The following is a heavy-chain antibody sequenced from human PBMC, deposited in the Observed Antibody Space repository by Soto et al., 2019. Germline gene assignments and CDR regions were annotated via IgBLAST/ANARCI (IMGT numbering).Heavy chain of an antibody. CDR3: AADDECGTTFDP. CDR2: IVVGSGNT. D-gene: IGHD1-7*01. Sequence: SVKVSCKASGFTFTSSAVQWVRQARGQRLEWIGWIVVGSGNTNYAQKFQERVTITGDRSTSTAYMELSSLRSADTAVYYCAADDECGTTFDPWGQGTLLTVSS. CDR1: GFTFTSSA. V-gene: IGHV1-58*01. J-gene: IGHJ5*02.